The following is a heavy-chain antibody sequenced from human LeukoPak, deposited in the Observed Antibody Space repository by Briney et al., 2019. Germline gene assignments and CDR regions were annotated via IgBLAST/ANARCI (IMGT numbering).Heavy chain of an antibody. Sequence: PSQTLSLTCTVSGGSISSGGYYWSWIRQPPGKGLEWIGYIYHSGSTYYNPSLKSRVTISVDRSKNQFSLKLSSVTAADTAVYYCARVSYGSGSYYKPAEYWGQGTLVTVSS. J-gene: IGHJ4*02. V-gene: IGHV4-30-2*01. CDR3: ARVSYGSGSYYKPAEY. CDR1: GGSISSGGYY. D-gene: IGHD3-10*01. CDR2: IYHSGST.